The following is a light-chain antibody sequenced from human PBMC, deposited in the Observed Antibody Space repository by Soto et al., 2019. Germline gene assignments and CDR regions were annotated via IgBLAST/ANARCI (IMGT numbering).Light chain of an antibody. CDR1: LSVSNY. CDR3: QQYGSSGT. CDR2: ATS. Sequence: FVVTQSPPTLSLSPGERATLSCRTSLSVSNYLAWYQQKPGQAPRLLIYATSNRATGIPARFSGSGSGTDFTLTISRLEPEDFAVYYCQQYGSSGTFGQGTKVDIK. J-gene: IGKJ1*01. V-gene: IGKV3-20*01.